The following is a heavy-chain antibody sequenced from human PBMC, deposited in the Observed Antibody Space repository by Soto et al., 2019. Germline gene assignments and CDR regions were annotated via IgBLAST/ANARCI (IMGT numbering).Heavy chain of an antibody. CDR2: ISGSGGST. CDR3: AKDPRADYYDSSYSGYFDL. J-gene: IGHJ2*01. Sequence: GGSLRLSCAASGFTFSSYAMSWVRQAPGKGLEWVPAISGSGGSTYYADSVKGRFTISRDNSKNTLYLQMNSLRAEDTAVYYCAKDPRADYYDSSYSGYFDLWGRGTLVTVSS. V-gene: IGHV3-23*01. D-gene: IGHD3-22*01. CDR1: GFTFSSYA.